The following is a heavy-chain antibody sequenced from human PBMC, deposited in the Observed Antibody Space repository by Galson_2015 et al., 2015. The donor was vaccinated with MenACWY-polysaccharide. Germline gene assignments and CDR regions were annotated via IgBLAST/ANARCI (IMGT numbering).Heavy chain of an antibody. V-gene: IGHV1-8*01. Sequence: SVKVSCKGSGYTFTTIAINWVRQAPGQGLEWMAWMSPTSGNTGSAQKFHGRVTMTWNTSLSTAYMELSSLRSEDTAVYYCARGGRRGVWYEGDYWGQGTLVTVSS. CDR1: GYTFTTIA. CDR2: MSPTSGNT. J-gene: IGHJ4*02. D-gene: IGHD6-19*01. CDR3: ARGGRRGVWYEGDY.